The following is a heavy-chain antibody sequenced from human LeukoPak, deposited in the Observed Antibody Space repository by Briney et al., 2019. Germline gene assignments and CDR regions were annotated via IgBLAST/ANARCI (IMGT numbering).Heavy chain of an antibody. CDR2: ISAYNGNT. J-gene: IGHJ5*02. CDR1: GYTFTSYG. V-gene: IGHV1-18*01. CDR3: ARGGDLDYDILTGYYNVMYNWFDP. Sequence: ASVKVSCKASGYTFTSYGISWVRQAPGQGLEWMGWISAYNGNTNYAQKLQGRVTMNTDTSTSTAYMALRSLRSDDTAVYYCARGGDLDYDILTGYYNVMYNWFDPWGQGTLVTVSS. D-gene: IGHD3-9*01.